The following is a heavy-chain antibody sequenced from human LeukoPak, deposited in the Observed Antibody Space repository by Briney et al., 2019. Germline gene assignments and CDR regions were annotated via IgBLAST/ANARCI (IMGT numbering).Heavy chain of an antibody. V-gene: IGHV4-4*02. CDR3: ARGVGNYYYYYGMDV. J-gene: IGHJ6*02. Sequence: SETLSLTCAVSGGSISSSNWWSWLRQHPGKGLEWIGYIYYSGSTYYNPSLKSRVTISVDTSKNQFSLKLSSVTAADTAVYYCARGVGNYYYYYGMDVWGQGTTVTVSS. D-gene: IGHD1-26*01. CDR2: IYYSGST. CDR1: GGSISSSNW.